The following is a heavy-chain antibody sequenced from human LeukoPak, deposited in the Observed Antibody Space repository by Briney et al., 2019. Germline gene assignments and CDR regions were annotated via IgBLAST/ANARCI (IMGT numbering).Heavy chain of an antibody. D-gene: IGHD5-24*01. Sequence: GGSLRLSCAASGFTFSGSAMHWVRQASGKGLEWVGRIRSKANSYATAYAASVKGRFTISRDDSKNTAYLQMNSLKTEDTAVYYCSRLSPDGHNPFDSDYWGQGTLVIVSS. V-gene: IGHV3-73*01. CDR2: IRSKANSYAT. CDR1: GFTFSGSA. CDR3: SRLSPDGHNPFDSDY. J-gene: IGHJ4*02.